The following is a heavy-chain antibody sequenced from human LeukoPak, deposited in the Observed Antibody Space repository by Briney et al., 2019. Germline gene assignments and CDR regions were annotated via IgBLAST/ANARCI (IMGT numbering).Heavy chain of an antibody. V-gene: IGHV5-10-1*01. Sequence: GESLRISCKVSGYSFTSYWISWVRQMPGKGLEWMGRIDPSDSYTNYRPSFQGHVTISADKSISTAYLQWSSLKASDTAVYYCARRGSSGYYADTFDIRGQGTMVTVSS. CDR2: IDPSDSYT. D-gene: IGHD3-22*01. CDR1: GYSFTSYW. CDR3: ARRGSSGYYADTFDI. J-gene: IGHJ3*02.